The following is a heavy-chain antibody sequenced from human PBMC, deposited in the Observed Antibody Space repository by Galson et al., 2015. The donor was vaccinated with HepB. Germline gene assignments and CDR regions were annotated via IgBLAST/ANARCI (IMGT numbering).Heavy chain of an antibody. V-gene: IGHV3-21*01. CDR2: ISSNSGSI. CDR1: GFSFSTYS. J-gene: IGHJ4*02. Sequence: SLRLSCAASGFSFSTYSMSWVRQAPGNGLEWVSFISSNSGSIHYADSLKRRFTISRDNINSSLYLQMNSLRAEDTGIYYCVRLRGGRIEGLGGFDSWGQGTLVSVSS. D-gene: IGHD3-10*01. CDR3: VRLRGGRIEGLGGFDS.